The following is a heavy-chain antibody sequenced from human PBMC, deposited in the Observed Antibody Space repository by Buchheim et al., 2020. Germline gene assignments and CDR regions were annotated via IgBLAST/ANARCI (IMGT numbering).Heavy chain of an antibody. J-gene: IGHJ4*02. D-gene: IGHD3-16*01. CDR3: ARGWGPHGC. Sequence: EVQLVESGGGLVQPGESLRLSCAASGFTFRSYSMTWVRQAPGKGLEWVANIKEDGSEKNYVDSVKGRFTISRDNAKNPLYLQMTSLGVEDTAVYCCARGWGPHGCWGQG. V-gene: IGHV3-7*01. CDR1: GFTFRSYS. CDR2: IKEDGSEK.